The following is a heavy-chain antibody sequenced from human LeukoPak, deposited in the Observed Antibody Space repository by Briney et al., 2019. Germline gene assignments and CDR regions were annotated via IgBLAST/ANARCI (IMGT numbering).Heavy chain of an antibody. Sequence: GGSLRLSCAASGFTFSSYAMSWVRQAPGKGLEWVSSISSSSSYIYYADSVKGRFTISRDNAKNSLYLQMNSLRAEDTAVYYCARHRDWLLGIFDYWGQGTLVTVSS. V-gene: IGHV3-21*01. CDR3: ARHRDWLLGIFDY. CDR2: ISSSSSYI. CDR1: GFTFSSYA. J-gene: IGHJ4*02. D-gene: IGHD3/OR15-3a*01.